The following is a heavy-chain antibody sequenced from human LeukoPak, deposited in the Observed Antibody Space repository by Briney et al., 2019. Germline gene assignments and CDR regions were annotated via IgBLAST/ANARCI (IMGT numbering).Heavy chain of an antibody. CDR3: ARDRLRFVY. Sequence: PSETLSLTCTVSGGSISSSSSYWGWIRQPPGKGLEWIGNIYYSGTTYYNPSLKSRVTISVDTSKNQFSLKLSSVTAADTAVYYCARDRLRFVYWGQGTLVTVSS. V-gene: IGHV4-39*07. CDR2: IYYSGTT. J-gene: IGHJ4*02. CDR1: GGSISSSSSY.